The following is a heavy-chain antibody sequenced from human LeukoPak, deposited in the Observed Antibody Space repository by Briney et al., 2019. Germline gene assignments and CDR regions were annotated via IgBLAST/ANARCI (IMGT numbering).Heavy chain of an antibody. CDR3: ARDNRGDSSGYNWFDP. J-gene: IGHJ5*02. CDR1: GFTFNNYW. Sequence: GGSLRLSCAASGFTFNNYWMSWVRRAPGKGLEWVANIKEDGSEKGYVDSVRGRFTISRDNAKNSLYLQMNSLRLEDTAVYYCARDNRGDSSGYNWFDPWGQGALVTVSS. V-gene: IGHV3-7*01. D-gene: IGHD3-22*01. CDR2: IKEDGSEK.